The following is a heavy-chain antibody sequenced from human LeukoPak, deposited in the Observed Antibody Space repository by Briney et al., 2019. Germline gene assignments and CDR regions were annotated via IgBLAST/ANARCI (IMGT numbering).Heavy chain of an antibody. D-gene: IGHD3-16*01. V-gene: IGHV3-23*01. CDR2: ISGSGVST. CDR3: AKRTSGGSSGYSFDY. CDR1: GSTFSSYA. Sequence: GGSLRLSCAASGSTFSSYAMSWVRQAPGKGLEWVSGISGSGVSTYYADSVKGRFTISRDNSKNTLYVQMNSLRAEDTAVYYCAKRTSGGSSGYSFDYWGQGTLVTVSS. J-gene: IGHJ4*02.